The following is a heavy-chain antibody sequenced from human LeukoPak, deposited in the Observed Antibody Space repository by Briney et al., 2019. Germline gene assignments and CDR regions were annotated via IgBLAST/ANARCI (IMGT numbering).Heavy chain of an antibody. D-gene: IGHD6-19*01. CDR3: ARVPNLSARAVGSGG. CDR1: GFTFSSSW. CDR2: IYYSGST. Sequence: GSLRLSCVASGFTFSSSWMSWVRQAPGKGLEWIGYIYYSGSTNYNPSLKSRVTISIDTSKNQFSLKLRSVPAADTAVYYCARVPNLSARAVGSGGWGQGTLVTVSS. J-gene: IGHJ4*02. V-gene: IGHV4-59*01.